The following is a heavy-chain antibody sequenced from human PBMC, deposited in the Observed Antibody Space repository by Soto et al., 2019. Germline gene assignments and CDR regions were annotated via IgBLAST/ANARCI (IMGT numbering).Heavy chain of an antibody. J-gene: IGHJ5*02. Sequence: QVQLVQSGAEAKKPGASVKVSCKASGYTFFSHDINWVRQASGQGLEWMGWVNPQSGKTEYAKKFQGRVTITRDPSIDAAYMELSSMTSEGTAIYYCAIYNTSFSCFNPWGHGALFTVSS. V-gene: IGHV1-8*02. CDR1: GYTFFSHD. CDR3: AIYNTSFSCFNP. CDR2: VNPQSGKT. D-gene: IGHD3-3*01.